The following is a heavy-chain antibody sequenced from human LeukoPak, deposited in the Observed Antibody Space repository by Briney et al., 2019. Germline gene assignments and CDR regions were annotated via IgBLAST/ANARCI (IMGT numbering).Heavy chain of an antibody. V-gene: IGHV4-30-4*01. CDR1: GGSISSGDFY. D-gene: IGHD3-22*01. Sequence: SQTLSLTCTVSGGSISSGDFYWGWIRQPPGKGLEWIAYMYYSGSTYYNPSLKSRVTMSADTSKNQLSLKLSSVTAADTAVYYCARPYYYDSRIDPWGQGILVTVSS. CDR3: ARPYYYDSRIDP. J-gene: IGHJ5*02. CDR2: MYYSGST.